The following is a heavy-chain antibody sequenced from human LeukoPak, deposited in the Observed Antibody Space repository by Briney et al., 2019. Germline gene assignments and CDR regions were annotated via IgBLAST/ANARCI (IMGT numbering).Heavy chain of an antibody. V-gene: IGHV1-8*02. Sequence: ASVKVSCKASGYTFSNYDINWVRQATGQGLEWMGWMNPNSGNTGYAQKFQGRVTMTRNTSISTAYMELSSLRSEDTAVYYCARGRVPRITMVRGVSRPYYMDVWGKGTTVTISS. CDR1: GYTFSNYD. CDR3: ARGRVPRITMVRGVSRPYYMDV. CDR2: MNPNSGNT. D-gene: IGHD3-10*01. J-gene: IGHJ6*03.